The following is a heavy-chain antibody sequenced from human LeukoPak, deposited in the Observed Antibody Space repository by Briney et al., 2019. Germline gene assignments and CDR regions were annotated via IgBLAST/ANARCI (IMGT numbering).Heavy chain of an antibody. CDR3: AREAPNSSGYYGVRKSYYFDY. D-gene: IGHD3-22*01. CDR2: IYYSGST. CDR1: GGSISSGGYY. V-gene: IGHV4-31*03. J-gene: IGHJ4*02. Sequence: SQTLSLTCTVSGGSISSGGYYWSWIRQRPGKGLEWIGYIYYSGSTYYNPSLKSRVTISVDTSKNQFSLKLSSVTAADTAVYYCAREAPNSSGYYGVRKSYYFDYWGQGTLVTVSS.